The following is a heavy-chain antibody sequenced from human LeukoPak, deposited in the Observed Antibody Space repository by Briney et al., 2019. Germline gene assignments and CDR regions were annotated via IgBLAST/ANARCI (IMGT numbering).Heavy chain of an antibody. CDR3: AKDSKTYSGSYGVDY. V-gene: IGHV3-30*02. CDR1: GFTFSSYW. D-gene: IGHD1-26*01. J-gene: IGHJ4*02. Sequence: PGGSLRLSCAASGFTFSSYWMSWVRQAPGKGLEWVAFIRYDGSNKYYADSVKGRFTISRDNSKNTLYLQMNSLRAEDTAVYYCAKDSKTYSGSYGVDYWGQGTLVTVSS. CDR2: IRYDGSNK.